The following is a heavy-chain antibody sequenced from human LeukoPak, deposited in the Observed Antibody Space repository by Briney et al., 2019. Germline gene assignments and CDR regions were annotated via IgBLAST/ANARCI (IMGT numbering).Heavy chain of an antibody. CDR1: GGSISSSSHS. D-gene: IGHD2-2*01. Sequence: ETLSLTCTVSGGSISSSSHSWGWIRQPPGKGLEWVSSISSSSSYIYYADSVKGRFTISRDNAKDSLYLQMNSLRAEDTAVYYCARVEEDIVVVPAATPGYYYYYGTDVWGQGTTVTVSS. CDR3: ARVEEDIVVVPAATPGYYYYYGTDV. J-gene: IGHJ6*02. V-gene: IGHV3-21*01. CDR2: ISSSSSYI.